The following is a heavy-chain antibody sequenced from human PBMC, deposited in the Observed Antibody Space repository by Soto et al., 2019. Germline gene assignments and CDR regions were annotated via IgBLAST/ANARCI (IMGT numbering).Heavy chain of an antibody. Sequence: QVQLVQSGAEVKKPGSSVKVSCKASGGTFSSYAISWVRQAPGQGLEWMGGIIPIFGTANYAQKFQGRVTIAXXDXTIXADMELSSLRSEDTAVYYGASRNPPPVAFGGGIDYWGQGTLVTVSS. CDR3: ASRNPPPVAFGGGIDY. J-gene: IGHJ4*02. CDR2: IIPIFGTA. D-gene: IGHD3-16*01. CDR1: GGTFSSYA. V-gene: IGHV1-69*05.